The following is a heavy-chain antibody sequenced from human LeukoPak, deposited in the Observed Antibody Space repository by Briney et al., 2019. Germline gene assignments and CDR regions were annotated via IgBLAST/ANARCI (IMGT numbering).Heavy chain of an antibody. CDR3: ARDSRLAIVPPSYYYYMDV. D-gene: IGHD2-2*01. V-gene: IGHV1-69*04. J-gene: IGHJ6*03. CDR2: ITPILGIA. Sequence: SVKVSCKASGGTFSSYTISWVRQAPGQGLEWMGRITPILGIANYAQKFQGRVTITADKSTSTAYMELSSLRSEDTAVYYCARDSRLAIVPPSYYYYMDVWGKGTTVTVS. CDR1: GGTFSSYT.